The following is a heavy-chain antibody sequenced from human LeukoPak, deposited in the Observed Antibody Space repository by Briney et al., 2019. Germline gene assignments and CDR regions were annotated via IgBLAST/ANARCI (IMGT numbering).Heavy chain of an antibody. Sequence: PGGSLRLSCAASGFSFSGYWMSWVRQAPGKGLEWVANIRQGGSEKYYVDSVKGRFTISRDNAKNSLYLQMNSLRAEDTAVYYCARHGFRSWRTGEFDPWGQGTLVTVSS. D-gene: IGHD6-13*01. V-gene: IGHV3-7*01. CDR3: ARHGFRSWRTGEFDP. CDR1: GFSFSGYW. J-gene: IGHJ5*02. CDR2: IRQGGSEK.